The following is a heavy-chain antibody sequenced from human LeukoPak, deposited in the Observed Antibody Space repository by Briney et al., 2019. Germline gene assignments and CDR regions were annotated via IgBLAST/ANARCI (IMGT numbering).Heavy chain of an antibody. CDR1: GFAFSSYW. V-gene: IGHV3-7*01. CDR2: IKQDGSEK. D-gene: IGHD1-14*01. J-gene: IGHJ5*02. CDR3: AKVFVLLRGTPENWFDP. Sequence: PGGSLRLSCAASGFAFSSYWMSWVRQAPGKGLEWVANIKQDGSEKYYVDSVKGRFTISRDNSENTLYLQMNSLRVEDMAVYFCAKVFVLLRGTPENWFDPWGQGTLVTVSS.